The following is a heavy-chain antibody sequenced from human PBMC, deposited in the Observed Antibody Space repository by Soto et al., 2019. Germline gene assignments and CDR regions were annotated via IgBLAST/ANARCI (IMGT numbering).Heavy chain of an antibody. Sequence: LKISCRGSGFTFTSHFIAWVRQMPGKGLEWMGFIYPTDSDTTYSPSFQGQITISADKSINAAYLQLNSLKASDTAMYFCARGVHYWGQGTLVTVSS. CDR3: ARGVHY. J-gene: IGHJ4*02. V-gene: IGHV5-51*01. CDR1: GFTFTSHF. CDR2: IYPTDSDT. D-gene: IGHD3-10*01.